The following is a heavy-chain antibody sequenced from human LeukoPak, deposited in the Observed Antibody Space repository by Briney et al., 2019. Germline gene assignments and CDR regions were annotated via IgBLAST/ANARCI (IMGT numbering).Heavy chain of an antibody. J-gene: IGHJ5*02. D-gene: IGHD4-17*01. Sequence: GGSLRLSCAASGFTFRSYWMSWVRQAPGKGLEWVANMKLDGSEEYYVDSVKGRFTISSDNAKNSLYLQMNSLRVDDTAVYYCARGHYGYWFDPWGQGTLVTVSS. CDR2: MKLDGSEE. CDR3: ARGHYGYWFDP. V-gene: IGHV3-7*04. CDR1: GFTFRSYW.